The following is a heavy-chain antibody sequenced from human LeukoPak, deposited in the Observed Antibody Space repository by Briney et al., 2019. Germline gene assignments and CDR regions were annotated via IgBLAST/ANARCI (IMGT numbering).Heavy chain of an antibody. V-gene: IGHV4-34*01. J-gene: IGHJ4*02. CDR3: ARARSGNFDY. Sequence: PSETLSLTCAVYGGSFSGYYWSWTRQPPGKGLEWIGEINHSGSTNYNPSLKSRVTISVDTSKNQFSLKLSSVTAADTAVYYCARARSGNFDYWGQGTLVTVSS. CDR1: GGSFSGYY. D-gene: IGHD6-13*01. CDR2: INHSGST.